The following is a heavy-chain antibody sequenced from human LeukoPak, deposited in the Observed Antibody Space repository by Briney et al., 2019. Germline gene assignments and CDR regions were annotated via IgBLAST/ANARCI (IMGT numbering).Heavy chain of an antibody. CDR1: GGSISGYY. Sequence: PSETLSLTCTVSGGSISGYYWGWIRQPPGKGLEWIGYIFSSGSTNYNPSLKSRVTISEDTSVNQFSLKLSSVTAADTAVYYCARHYYDRSDSYAFDYWVQGTLVTVSS. D-gene: IGHD3-22*01. CDR2: IFSSGST. J-gene: IGHJ4*02. CDR3: ARHYYDRSDSYAFDY. V-gene: IGHV4-59*08.